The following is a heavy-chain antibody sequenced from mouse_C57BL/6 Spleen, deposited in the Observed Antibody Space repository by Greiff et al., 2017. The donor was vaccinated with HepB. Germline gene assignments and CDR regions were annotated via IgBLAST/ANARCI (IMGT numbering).Heavy chain of an antibody. J-gene: IGHJ3*01. CDR1: GYTFTSYW. D-gene: IGHD1-1*01. CDR3: ARSLDYYGSSYSVFAY. CDR2: IHPNSGST. Sequence: VQLQQSGAELVKPGASVKLSCKASGYTFTSYWMHWVKQRPGQGLEWIGMIHPNSGSTNYNEKFKSKATLTVDKSSSTAYMQLSSLTSEDSAVYYCARSLDYYGSSYSVFAYWGQGTLVTVSA. V-gene: IGHV1-64*01.